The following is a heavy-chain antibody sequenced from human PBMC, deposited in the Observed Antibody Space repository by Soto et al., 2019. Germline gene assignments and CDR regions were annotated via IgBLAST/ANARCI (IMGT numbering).Heavy chain of an antibody. D-gene: IGHD3-10*01. Sequence: PGASLKISCQGSGYSFDSYWIDRLRQMPGKDLEWMGIIYPGDSDTRYSPSFQGQVTISADKSLRTAYLQWTSLQASDTAFYFCAGTRAFTLGSYYDCMDDWGQGTTFTVAS. J-gene: IGHJ6*02. CDR2: IYPGDSDT. V-gene: IGHV5-51*01. CDR1: GYSFDSYW. CDR3: AGTRAFTLGSYYDCMDD.